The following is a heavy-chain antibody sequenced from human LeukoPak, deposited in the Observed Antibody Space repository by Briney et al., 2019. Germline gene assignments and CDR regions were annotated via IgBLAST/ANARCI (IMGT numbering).Heavy chain of an antibody. D-gene: IGHD6-19*01. V-gene: IGHV3-21*01. Sequence: GGSLRLSSAASGFTFSSYSMNWVRQAPGKGLEWVSSISSSSSYIYYADSVKGRFTISRDNAKNSLYLQMNSLRAEDTAVYYCARLSIAVAGLDYWGQGTLVTVSS. CDR2: ISSSSSYI. CDR3: ARLSIAVAGLDY. CDR1: GFTFSSYS. J-gene: IGHJ4*02.